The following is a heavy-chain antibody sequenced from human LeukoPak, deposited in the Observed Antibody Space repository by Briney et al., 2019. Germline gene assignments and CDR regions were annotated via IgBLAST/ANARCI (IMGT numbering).Heavy chain of an antibody. CDR1: GFTFSSYG. CDR3: ARNGRRTTVTSDV. J-gene: IGHJ4*02. CDR2: IVGSGGST. V-gene: IGHV3-23*01. D-gene: IGHD4-17*01. Sequence: GGSLRLSCVASGFTFSSYGMSCVRQAPGEGLEWVSAIVGSGGSTNYADSVKGRFTISRDNSKNTLYLQMNSLRDEDTALYHCARNGRRTTVTSDVWGQGTLVTVSS.